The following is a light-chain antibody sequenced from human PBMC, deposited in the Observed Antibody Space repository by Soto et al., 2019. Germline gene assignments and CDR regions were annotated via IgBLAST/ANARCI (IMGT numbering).Light chain of an antibody. J-gene: IGLJ1*01. V-gene: IGLV2-14*01. Sequence: QSALTQPASVSGSPGQSITISCTGTSSDVGGYNYVSWYQQHPGKAPKLMIYEVSNRPSGVSNRFSGCKSGNTASLTISGLLAEDEADYYCSSHTTSSALQVFGTGTKLTVL. CDR1: SSDVGGYNY. CDR3: SSHTTSSALQV. CDR2: EVS.